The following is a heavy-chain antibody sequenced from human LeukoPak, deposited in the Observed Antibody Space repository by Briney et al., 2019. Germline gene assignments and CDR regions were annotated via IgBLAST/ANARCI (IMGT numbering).Heavy chain of an antibody. CDR3: ARRDGYGAYDV. V-gene: IGHV4-39*07. J-gene: IGHJ3*01. Sequence: SETLSLTCTVSGGSISSSSYYWGWIRQPPGKGLEWIGSIYYSGSTYYNPSLKSRVTISVDTSKNQFSLKLSSVTAADTAVYYRARRDGYGAYDVWGQGTMVTVSS. CDR1: GGSISSSSYY. D-gene: IGHD5-24*01. CDR2: IYYSGST.